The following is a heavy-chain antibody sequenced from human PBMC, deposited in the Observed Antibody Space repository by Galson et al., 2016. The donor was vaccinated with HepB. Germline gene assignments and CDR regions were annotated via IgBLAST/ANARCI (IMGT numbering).Heavy chain of an antibody. V-gene: IGHV4/OR15-8*02. CDR1: GGSISSNNW. Sequence: ETLSLTCAVSGGSISSNNWWSWVRQPPGKGLEWIGEVFHSGDSNYNPSLQSRVTISIDRTKNQFSLNLRSVTAADTAVYYCARNGAAALEYWGQGTLVTVSS. CDR2: VFHSGDS. CDR3: ARNGAAALEY. J-gene: IGHJ4*02. D-gene: IGHD2-8*01.